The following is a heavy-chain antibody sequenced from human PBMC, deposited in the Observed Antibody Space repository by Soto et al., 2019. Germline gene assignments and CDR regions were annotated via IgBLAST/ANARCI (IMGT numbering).Heavy chain of an antibody. Sequence: QVQLQESGPGLVKASQTLALSYSVSGGSITSDYYWSWVRQSPGKGLEWIWHMYYSGATHYNPSLKSRLSISLDTSKNQFSLRLSSVTAADTAVYYCARGEYEIQSYGMDVWGQGTTVTVSS. CDR1: GGSITSDYY. CDR3: ARGEYEIQSYGMDV. J-gene: IGHJ6*02. D-gene: IGHD3-16*01. V-gene: IGHV4-30-4*01. CDR2: MYYSGAT.